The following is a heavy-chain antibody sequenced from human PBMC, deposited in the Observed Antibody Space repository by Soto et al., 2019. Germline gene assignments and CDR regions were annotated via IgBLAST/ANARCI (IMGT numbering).Heavy chain of an antibody. D-gene: IGHD4-17*01. V-gene: IGHV1-69*01. CDR1: GGTFSSYA. CDR3: ARDKGYGDYDWFDL. CDR2: IIPIFGTA. J-gene: IGHJ5*02. Sequence: QVQLVQSGAGVKKPGASVKVSCKASGGTFSSYAISWVRQDPGQGLAWMGGIIPIFGTANYAQKFQGRVTITADESTSTAYMARSSLRSEDTAVYYCARDKGYGDYDWFDLWCQGTLVTVSS.